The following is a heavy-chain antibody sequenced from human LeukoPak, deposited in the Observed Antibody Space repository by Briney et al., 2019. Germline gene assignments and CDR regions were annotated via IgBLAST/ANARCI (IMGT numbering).Heavy chain of an antibody. Sequence: PSETLSLTCTVSGGSISSSSYYWGWIRQPPGKGLEWIGSIYHSGSTYYNPSLKSRVTISVDTSKNQFSLKLSSVTAADTAVYYCARTMTTVVTGFDPWGQGTLVTVSS. D-gene: IGHD4-23*01. V-gene: IGHV4-39*07. CDR3: ARTMTTVVTGFDP. CDR1: GGSISSSSYY. CDR2: IYHSGST. J-gene: IGHJ5*02.